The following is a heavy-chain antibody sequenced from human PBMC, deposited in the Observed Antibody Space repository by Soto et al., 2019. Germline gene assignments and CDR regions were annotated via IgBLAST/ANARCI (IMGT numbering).Heavy chain of an antibody. J-gene: IGHJ6*02. CDR2: IYHSGSS. V-gene: IGHV4-4*02. CDR3: DSFGGGNSDYYYCKEV. Sequence: SETLSLTCAPSGGSISSSNWWSWVRQPPGKGLEWIGEIYHSGSSNCNSSLKSRVTLSVGKSKNQFYLRLSSVYAAQTAVYYTDSFGGGNSDYYYCKEVWRQGTTAIFCS. CDR1: GGSISSSNW. D-gene: IGHD3-16*01.